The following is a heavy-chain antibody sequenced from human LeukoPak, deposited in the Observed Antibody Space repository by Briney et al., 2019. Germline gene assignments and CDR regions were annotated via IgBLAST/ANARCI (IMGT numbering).Heavy chain of an antibody. CDR3: ARRRSSGWYVY. D-gene: IGHD6-19*01. CDR1: GGSISSGDYY. CDR2: INHSGST. V-gene: IGHV4-39*07. Sequence: SETLSLTCTVSGGSISSGDYYWSWIRQPPGKGLEWIGEINHSGSTNYNPSLKSRVTISVDTSKNQFSLKLSSVTAADTAVYYCARRRSSGWYVYWGQGTLVTVSS. J-gene: IGHJ4*02.